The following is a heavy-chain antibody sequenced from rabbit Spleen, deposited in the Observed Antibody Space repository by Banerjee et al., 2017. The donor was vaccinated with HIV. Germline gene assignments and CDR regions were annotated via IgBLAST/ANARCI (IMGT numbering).Heavy chain of an antibody. J-gene: IGHJ3*01. V-gene: IGHV1S45*01. CDR3: ARDLVVYSYDAYGAYYTRLDL. Sequence: EQLEESGGGLVKPEGSLTLTCKASGVSLNDKDVMCWVRQAPGKGLEWIACINIVTGKSVYASWAKGRFIMSRTSSTTVTLQMTSLTAADTATYFCARDLVVYSYDAYGAYYTRLDLWGQGTLVTVS. D-gene: IGHD2-1*01. CDR1: GVSLNDKDV. CDR2: INIVTGKS.